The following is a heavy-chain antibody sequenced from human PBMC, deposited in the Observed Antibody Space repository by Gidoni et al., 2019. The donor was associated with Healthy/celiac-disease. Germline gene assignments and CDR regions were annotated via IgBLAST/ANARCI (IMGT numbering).Heavy chain of an antibody. V-gene: IGHV3-7*03. CDR1: GFTFSSYW. CDR2: IKQDGSEK. D-gene: IGHD6-19*01. J-gene: IGHJ4*02. CDR3: ARQYSSGWYRAGVDY. Sequence: EVQLVESGGGLVQPGGSLRLSCAASGFTFSSYWMSWVRQAPGKGLEWVANIKQDGSEKYYVDSVKGRFTISRDNAKNSLYLQMNSLRAEDTAVYYCARQYSSGWYRAGVDYWGQGTLVTVSS.